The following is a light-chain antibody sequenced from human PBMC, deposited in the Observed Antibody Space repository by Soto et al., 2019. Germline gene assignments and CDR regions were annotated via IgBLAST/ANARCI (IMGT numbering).Light chain of an antibody. J-gene: IGKJ4*01. Sequence: DIQMTQSPYSLSASVGDRVTITCRASQSISTYLNWYQQKPGKAPNLLIYAASSLQSGVPLRFSGSGSGTDFTLTISSLQPEDFATYYCKQSYSTPLTFGGGTKVEIK. V-gene: IGKV1-39*01. CDR3: KQSYSTPLT. CDR1: QSISTY. CDR2: AAS.